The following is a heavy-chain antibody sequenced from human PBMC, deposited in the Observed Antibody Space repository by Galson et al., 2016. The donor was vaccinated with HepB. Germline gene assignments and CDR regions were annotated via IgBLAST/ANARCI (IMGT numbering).Heavy chain of an antibody. CDR2: ISGSGDST. D-gene: IGHD6-19*01. CDR3: VKTQGYSTGWYGMDV. J-gene: IGHJ6*02. Sequence: PGEGLEWVSVISGSGDSTYYADSVKGRFTISRDNFKSTLSLQMNSLRAEDTAVYYCVKTQGYSTGWYGMDVWGQGTTVTVSS. V-gene: IGHV3-23*01.